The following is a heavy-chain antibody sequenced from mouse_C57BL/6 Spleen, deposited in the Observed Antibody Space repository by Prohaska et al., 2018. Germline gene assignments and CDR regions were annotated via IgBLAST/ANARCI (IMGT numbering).Heavy chain of an antibody. CDR2: IDPSDSYT. CDR3: ARPSTMANYFDY. J-gene: IGHJ2*01. V-gene: IGHV1-59*01. Sequence: QVQLQQPGAELVRPGTSVKLSCKASGYTFTSYWMHWVKQRPGQGLEWIGVIDPSDSYTNYNQKCKGKATLTVDTSSSTAYMQLSSLTSEDSAVYYCARPSTMANYFDYWGQGTTLTVSS. D-gene: IGHD2-1*01. CDR1: GYTFTSYW.